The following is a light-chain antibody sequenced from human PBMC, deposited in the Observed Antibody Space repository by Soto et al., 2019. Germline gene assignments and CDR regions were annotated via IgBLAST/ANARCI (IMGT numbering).Light chain of an antibody. Sequence: EILMTQFPATLSVSPGERATLSCRASQSVSSNLAWYQQKPGQAPRLLIYGASTRATGIPARFSGSGSGTEFTLTISSLQSEDFAVYYCQQDNNWPLTFGQGTRLEIK. CDR1: QSVSSN. CDR3: QQDNNWPLT. J-gene: IGKJ5*01. CDR2: GAS. V-gene: IGKV3-15*01.